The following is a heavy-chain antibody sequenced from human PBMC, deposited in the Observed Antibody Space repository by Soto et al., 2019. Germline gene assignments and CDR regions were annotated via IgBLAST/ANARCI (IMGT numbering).Heavy chain of an antibody. V-gene: IGHV2-70*04. CDR2: IDWDDDK. J-gene: IGHJ4*02. CDR3: AREALGYCSSTSCYYFDY. Sequence: VSGPTLVNPTQTLTLTCTFSGFSLSTSGMRVSWIRQPPGKALEWLARIDWDDDKFYSTSLKTRLIISKDTSKNQVVLTMTNMDPVDTATYYCAREALGYCSSTSCYYFDYWGQGTLVTVSS. D-gene: IGHD2-2*01. CDR1: GFSLSTSGMR.